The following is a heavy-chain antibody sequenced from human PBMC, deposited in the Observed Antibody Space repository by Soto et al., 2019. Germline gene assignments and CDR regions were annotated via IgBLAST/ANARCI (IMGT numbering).Heavy chain of an antibody. CDR2: INPSGGST. CDR1: GYTFTCYY. J-gene: IGHJ5*02. CDR3: ARGDSGYDLARPDNWFDP. Sequence: ASVKVSCKASGYTFTCYYMHLVRQAPGQGLEWMGIINPSGGSTSYAQKFQGRGTMTRNTSTSTVYMVLSSLRSEDTALYYCARGDSGYDLARPDNWFDPWGQGTLVTVSS. V-gene: IGHV1-46*01. D-gene: IGHD5-12*01.